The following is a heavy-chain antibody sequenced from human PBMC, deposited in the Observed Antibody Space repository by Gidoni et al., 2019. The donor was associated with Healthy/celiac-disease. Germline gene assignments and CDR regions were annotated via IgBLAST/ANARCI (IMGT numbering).Heavy chain of an antibody. D-gene: IGHD4-17*01. Sequence: EVQLVQSGAEVKQPGESLTISCKGSGYIFTRYWLGWVRQMPGKGLEWMGIIYPCDSDTRYSPSFQGQVTISADKSISTAYLQWSSLKASDTAMYYCARWENNYGETNWFDPWGQGTLVTVSS. J-gene: IGHJ5*02. CDR2: IYPCDSDT. CDR1: GYIFTRYW. CDR3: ARWENNYGETNWFDP. V-gene: IGHV5-51*01.